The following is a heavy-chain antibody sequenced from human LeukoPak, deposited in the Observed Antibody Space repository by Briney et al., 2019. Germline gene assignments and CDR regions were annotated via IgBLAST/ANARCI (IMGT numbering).Heavy chain of an antibody. CDR3: ARDLDILTGYYYDY. Sequence: PAASVTVSCKASGYTFTGYYMHWVRQAPGQGLEWMGWINPNSGGTNYAQKFQGRVTMTRDTSISTAYMELSRLRSDDTAVYYCARDLDILTGYYYDYWGQGTLVTVSS. D-gene: IGHD3-9*01. V-gene: IGHV1-2*02. J-gene: IGHJ4*02. CDR2: INPNSGGT. CDR1: GYTFTGYY.